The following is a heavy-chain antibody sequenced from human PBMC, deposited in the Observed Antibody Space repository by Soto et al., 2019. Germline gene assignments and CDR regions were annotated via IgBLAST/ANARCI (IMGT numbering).Heavy chain of an antibody. V-gene: IGHV1-69*13. D-gene: IGHD3-16*01. J-gene: IGHJ6*02. CDR1: GGTFSSYA. Sequence: SVKVSCKASGGTFSSYAISWVRQAPGQGLEWMGGIIPIFGTASYAQKFQGRVTITADESTSTAYMELSSLRSEDTAVYYCARRTTGGGGYYGMDVWGQGTTVTVSS. CDR3: ARRTTGGGGYYGMDV. CDR2: IIPIFGTA.